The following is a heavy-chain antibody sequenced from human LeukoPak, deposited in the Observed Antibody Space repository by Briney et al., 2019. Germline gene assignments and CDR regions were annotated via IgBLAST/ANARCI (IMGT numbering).Heavy chain of an antibody. J-gene: IGHJ4*02. V-gene: IGHV1-8*01. CDR3: ARGLWGTGGSWFY. CDR2: MNPNSANT. CDR1: GYTFTSYN. Sequence: WASVKVSCKASGYTFTSYNINWVRQATGQELEWMGWMNPNSANTGDAQKYQGRVTMTRNTSISTAYMELSSLRSEDTAVYYCARGLWGTGGSWFYWGQGTLVTVSS. D-gene: IGHD2-15*01.